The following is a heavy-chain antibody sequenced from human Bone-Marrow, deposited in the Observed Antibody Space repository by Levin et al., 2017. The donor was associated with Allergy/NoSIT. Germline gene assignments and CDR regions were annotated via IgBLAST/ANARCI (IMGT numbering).Heavy chain of an antibody. J-gene: IGHJ4*02. Sequence: VASVKVSCKASGYTFTGYYMHWVRQAPGQGLEWMGWINPNSGGTNYAQNFQGRVTMTRDTSITTAYMELSSLRSDDTAVYYCAREASLGYWGQGTLVTVSS. D-gene: IGHD3-16*01. CDR2: INPNSGGT. CDR3: AREASLGY. V-gene: IGHV1-2*02. CDR1: GYTFTGYY.